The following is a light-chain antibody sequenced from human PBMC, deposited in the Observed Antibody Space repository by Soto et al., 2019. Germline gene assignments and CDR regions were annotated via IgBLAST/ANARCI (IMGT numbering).Light chain of an antibody. CDR3: MQALQSPWT. V-gene: IGKV2-28*01. CDR1: QSLLYSNGYNY. Sequence: DIVMTQSPLSLPVTPGEPASISCRSSQSLLYSNGYNYLDWYLQKPGQSPQLLIYLGSNRASGVPDRFSGSGSGTDFTLKITRVEADDVGVYYCMQALQSPWTFGQGTKVEIK. J-gene: IGKJ1*01. CDR2: LGS.